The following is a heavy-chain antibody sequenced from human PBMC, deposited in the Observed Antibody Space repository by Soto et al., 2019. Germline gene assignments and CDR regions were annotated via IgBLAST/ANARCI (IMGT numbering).Heavy chain of an antibody. V-gene: IGHV4-59*01. CDR2: IYYSGST. J-gene: IGHJ5*02. CDR1: GGYISSYY. D-gene: IGHD2-2*01. CDR3: ARDRVGP. Sequence: SETLSLACTVSGGYISSYYWSWIRQPPGKGLEWIGYIYYSGSTNYNPSLKSRVTISVDTSKNQFSLKLSSVTAADTAVYYCARDRVGPWGQGTLVTVSS.